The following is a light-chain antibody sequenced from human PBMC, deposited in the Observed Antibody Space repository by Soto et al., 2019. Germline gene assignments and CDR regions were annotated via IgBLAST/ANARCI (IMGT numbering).Light chain of an antibody. CDR2: KAS. CDR1: QTISSW. J-gene: IGKJ5*01. V-gene: IGKV1-5*03. CDR3: QQYNNWPPIT. Sequence: DIQITQSPSSLSASVGDRVTITFRASQTISSWLAWYQQKPGKAPKLLIYKASTLKSGVPSRFSGSGSGTEFTLTISSLQSEDFAIYYCQQYNNWPPITFGQGTRLEIK.